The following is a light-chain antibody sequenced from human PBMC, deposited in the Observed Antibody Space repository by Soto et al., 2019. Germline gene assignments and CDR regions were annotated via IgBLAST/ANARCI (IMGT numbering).Light chain of an antibody. J-gene: IGKJ1*01. CDR3: QQSYSTPRT. Sequence: DIQMTQSPSSLSASVGDRVAITCRASQRISNYLNWYQQKPGKAPRVLIYAASTLQSGVPSRFSGSGSGTAFTLTISSLQHEDFATYYCQQSYSTPRTFGQGTKVDIK. CDR2: AAS. V-gene: IGKV1-39*01. CDR1: QRISNY.